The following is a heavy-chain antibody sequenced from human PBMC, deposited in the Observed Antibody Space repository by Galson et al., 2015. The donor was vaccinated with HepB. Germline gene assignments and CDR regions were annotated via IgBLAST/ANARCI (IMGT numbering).Heavy chain of an antibody. CDR2: IIPIFGTA. Sequence: SVKVSCKASGGTFSSYAISWVRQAPGQGLEWMGGIIPIFGTANYAQKFQGRVTITADKSTSTAYMELSSLRSEDTAVYYCARPNPTLWFGEIDYGMDVWGQGTTVTVSS. V-gene: IGHV1-69*06. J-gene: IGHJ6*02. D-gene: IGHD3-10*01. CDR1: GGTFSSYA. CDR3: ARPNPTLWFGEIDYGMDV.